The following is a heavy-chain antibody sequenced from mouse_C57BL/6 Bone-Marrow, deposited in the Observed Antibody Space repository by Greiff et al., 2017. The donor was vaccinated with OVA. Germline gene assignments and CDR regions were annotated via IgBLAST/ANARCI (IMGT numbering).Heavy chain of an antibody. CDR3: ARVRDGAWFAY. Sequence: QVQLKQPGAELVKPGASVKLSCKASGYTFTSYWMHWVKQRPGQGLEWIGMIHPNSGSTNYNEKFKSKATLTVDKSSSTAYMQLSSLTSEDSAVYYCARVRDGAWFAYWGQGTLVTVSA. D-gene: IGHD2-3*01. V-gene: IGHV1-64*01. CDR2: IHPNSGST. CDR1: GYTFTSYW. J-gene: IGHJ3*01.